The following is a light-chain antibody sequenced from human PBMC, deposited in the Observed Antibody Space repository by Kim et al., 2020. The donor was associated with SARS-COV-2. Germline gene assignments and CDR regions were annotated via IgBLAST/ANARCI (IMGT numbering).Light chain of an antibody. CDR1: SLRSDY. V-gene: IGLV3-19*01. J-gene: IGLJ3*02. CDR2: GKN. Sequence: AVGQTVRITCQGDSLRSDYASWYQQTPGQAPVLVIYGKNNRPSGIPDRFSGSSSGNTASLTITGAQAEDEADYYCNSRDSSGNRWVFGGGTKLTVL. CDR3: NSRDSSGNRWV.